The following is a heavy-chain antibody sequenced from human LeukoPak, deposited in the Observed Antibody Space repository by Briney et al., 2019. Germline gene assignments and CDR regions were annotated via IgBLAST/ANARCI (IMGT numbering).Heavy chain of an antibody. CDR1: GVTFSSYW. CDR3: ARYCGGDCYGMDV. CDR2: TNQDGSEE. V-gene: IGHV3-7*01. D-gene: IGHD2-21*01. Sequence: GGSLRLSCAASGVTFSSYWMSWVRQAPGKGLEWVANTNQDGSEEHYADSVRGRFTISRDNAKNSLYLQMNSLRAEDTAVYYCARYCGGDCYGMDVWGQGTTVTVSS. J-gene: IGHJ6*02.